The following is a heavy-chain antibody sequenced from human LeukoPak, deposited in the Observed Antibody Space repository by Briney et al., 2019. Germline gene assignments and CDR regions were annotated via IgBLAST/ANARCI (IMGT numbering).Heavy chain of an antibody. CDR1: GFTFSSYS. CDR3: ARISGSRYYFDY. CDR2: IYSGGST. J-gene: IGHJ4*02. D-gene: IGHD1-26*01. V-gene: IGHV3-53*01. Sequence: GGSLRLSCTASGFTFSSYSMNWVRQAPGKGLEWVSVIYSGGSTYYADSVKGRFTISRDNSKNTLYLQMNSLRAEDTAVYYCARISGSRYYFDYWGQGTLVTVSS.